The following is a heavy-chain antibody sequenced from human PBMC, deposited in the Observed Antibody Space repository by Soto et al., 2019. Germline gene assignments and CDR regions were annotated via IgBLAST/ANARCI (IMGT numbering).Heavy chain of an antibody. CDR3: AKWHTYNYDSLAFSGFDC. J-gene: IGHJ4*02. CDR1: GFTFSSCA. D-gene: IGHD3-16*01. V-gene: IGHV3-23*01. CDR2: ISGGDGSP. Sequence: GGSLRLSCVASGFTFSSCAMTWVRQAPGKGLEWVSAISGGDGSPSYADSVKGRFTSSRDNSKNTLYLHMNSLRADDTAAYYCAKWHTYNYDSLAFSGFDCWGQGTQVTVSS.